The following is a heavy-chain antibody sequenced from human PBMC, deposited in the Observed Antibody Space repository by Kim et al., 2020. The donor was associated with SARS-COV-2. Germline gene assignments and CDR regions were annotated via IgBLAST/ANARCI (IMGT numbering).Heavy chain of an antibody. CDR2: IWYDGSNK. CDR3: ARDEISSGWSFDY. D-gene: IGHD6-19*01. CDR1: GFTFSSYG. Sequence: GGSLRLSCAASGFTFSSYGMHWVRHAPGKGLEWVAVIWYDGSNKYYADSVKGRFTISRDNSKNTLYLQMNSLRAEDTAVYYCARDEISSGWSFDYWGQGTLVTVSS. J-gene: IGHJ4*02. V-gene: IGHV3-33*01.